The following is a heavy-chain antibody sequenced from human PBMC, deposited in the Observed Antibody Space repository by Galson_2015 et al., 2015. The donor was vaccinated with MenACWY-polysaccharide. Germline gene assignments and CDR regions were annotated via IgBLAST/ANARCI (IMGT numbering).Heavy chain of an antibody. Sequence: SLRLSCAASGLTLSNHVMNWVRQAPGKGLEWVSTISSSGGTTYYADSVKGRFTISRDNSKNTLYLQMNSLRAEDTAVYYCAKDTGSSPNYFWGQGTLVTVSS. D-gene: IGHD1-26*01. CDR1: GLTLSNHV. J-gene: IGHJ4*02. CDR3: AKDTGSSPNYF. CDR2: ISSSGGTT. V-gene: IGHV3-23*01.